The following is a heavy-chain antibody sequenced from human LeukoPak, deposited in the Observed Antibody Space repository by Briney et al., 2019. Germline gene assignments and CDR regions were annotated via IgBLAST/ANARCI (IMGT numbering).Heavy chain of an antibody. V-gene: IGHV1-69*05. CDR1: GGISSNFA. D-gene: IGHD6-13*01. Sequence: SVKVSCKASGGISSNFAIHWVRQAPGQGLEWMGQITGLFATAHYAQKFQGRVTITTDESTGAVYMELSSLRSEDTAVYYCATGPYSSSWVPFDYWGQGSLVTVSS. CDR3: ATGPYSSSWVPFDY. CDR2: ITGLFATA. J-gene: IGHJ4*02.